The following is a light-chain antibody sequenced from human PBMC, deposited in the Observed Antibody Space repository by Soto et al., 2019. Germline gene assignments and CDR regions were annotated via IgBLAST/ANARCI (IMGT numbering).Light chain of an antibody. Sequence: IQMTQSPPTLSASAGDRVTITCRASQSISSWLAWYQQKPGKAPKLLIFDASTLESGVPSRFSGSGSGTDFSLTISSLQPYDFATYYCQQYSSYPWTFGQGTKVEIK. J-gene: IGKJ1*01. V-gene: IGKV1-5*01. CDR3: QQYSSYPWT. CDR1: QSISSW. CDR2: DAS.